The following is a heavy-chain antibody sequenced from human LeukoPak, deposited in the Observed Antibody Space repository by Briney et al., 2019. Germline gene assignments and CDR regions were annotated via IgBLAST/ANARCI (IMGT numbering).Heavy chain of an antibody. D-gene: IGHD5-24*01. V-gene: IGHV5-51*01. J-gene: IGHJ4*02. CDR1: GYSFTSFW. Sequence: GESLKISCKGSGYSFTSFWIGWVRQMPGKGLEWMGIIYPDVFDTRYSPSFQGQVTISADQCISTAYLQWSSLKSAGTDMYYCARHGEMATTTPVDYWGQGTLVTVSS. CDR2: IYPDVFDT. CDR3: ARHGEMATTTPVDY.